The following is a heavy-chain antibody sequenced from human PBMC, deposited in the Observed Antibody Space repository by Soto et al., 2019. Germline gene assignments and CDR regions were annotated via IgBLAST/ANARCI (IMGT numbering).Heavy chain of an antibody. V-gene: IGHV3-30*03. CDR1: GFTFSSYG. CDR3: ARVAYYSSGYNDY. Sequence: PGGSLRLSCAASGFTFSSYGMHWVRQAPGKGLEWVAVISYDGSNKYYADSVKGRFTISRDNAKNSLYLQMNSLRAEDTAVYYCARVAYYSSGYNDYWGQGTLVTVSS. J-gene: IGHJ4*02. CDR2: ISYDGSNK. D-gene: IGHD3-22*01.